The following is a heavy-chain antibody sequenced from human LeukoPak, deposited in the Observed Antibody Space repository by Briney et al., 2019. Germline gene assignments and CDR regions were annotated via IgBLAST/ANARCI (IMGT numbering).Heavy chain of an antibody. CDR1: GYSISSGYY. CDR3: ARDPIWFGELFYFDY. V-gene: IGHV4-38-2*02. Sequence: KPSETLSLTCTVSGYSISSGYYWGWIRQPPGKGLEWIGSIYHSGSTYYNPSLKSRVTISVDTSKNQFSLKLSSVTAADTAVYYCARDPIWFGELFYFDYWGQGTLVTVSS. J-gene: IGHJ4*02. CDR2: IYHSGST. D-gene: IGHD3-10*01.